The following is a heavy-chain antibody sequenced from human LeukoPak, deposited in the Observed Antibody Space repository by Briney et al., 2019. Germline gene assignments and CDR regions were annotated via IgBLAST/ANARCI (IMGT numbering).Heavy chain of an antibody. CDR1: GFTFSDYY. CDR3: ARAMSTFGGVRNYFDS. D-gene: IGHD3-16*01. CDR2: ISGSGSTI. V-gene: IGHV3-11*01. Sequence: GGSLRLSCAASGFTFSDYYMSWIRQAPGKGLEWVSYISGSGSTIYYADSVKGRFRISRDNAKSSLDLEMNSLRAEDTAVYYCARAMSTFGGVRNYFDSWGQGTLVTVSS. J-gene: IGHJ4*02.